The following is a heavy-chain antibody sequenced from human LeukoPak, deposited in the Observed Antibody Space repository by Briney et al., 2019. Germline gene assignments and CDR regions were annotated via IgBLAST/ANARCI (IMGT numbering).Heavy chain of an antibody. CDR1: GGSISSGGYY. Sequence: TSETLSLTCTVSGGSISSGGYYLSWIRPPPGKGLEWIGYIYYSGSTYYNPSLKSRVTISVDTSKNQFSLKLSSVTAADTAVYYCARDDGSGSYYNPHAFDIWGQGTMVTVSS. D-gene: IGHD3-10*01. J-gene: IGHJ3*02. CDR3: ARDDGSGSYYNPHAFDI. CDR2: IYYSGST. V-gene: IGHV4-31*03.